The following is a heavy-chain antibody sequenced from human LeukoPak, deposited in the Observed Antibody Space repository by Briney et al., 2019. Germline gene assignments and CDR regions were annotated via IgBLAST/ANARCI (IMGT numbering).Heavy chain of an antibody. D-gene: IGHD1-26*01. J-gene: IGHJ5*02. CDR3: ARDRVEHGSYAYNWFDP. CDR2: IYTSGST. CDR1: GGSISSYY. Sequence: SETLSLTCTVSGGSISSYYWSWIRQPAGKGLEWSGRIYTSGSTNYNPSLKSRVTMSVDTSKNQFSLKLSSVSAADTAVYYCARDRVEHGSYAYNWFDPWGQRTLVTVSS. V-gene: IGHV4-4*07.